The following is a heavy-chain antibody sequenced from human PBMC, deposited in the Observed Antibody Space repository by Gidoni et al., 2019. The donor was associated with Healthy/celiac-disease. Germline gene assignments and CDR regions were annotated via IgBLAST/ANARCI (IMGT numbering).Heavy chain of an antibody. CDR1: GYTFTSYA. V-gene: IGHV1-3*05. J-gene: IGHJ3*02. D-gene: IGHD6-19*01. CDR2: LNAGNGNT. CDR3: ARGRAVQWRANDAFDI. Sequence: QVQLVQSGAEEKKPGASVQVSCKASGYTFTSYAMHWVRQAPGQRLEGMGWLNAGNGNTKYSQKFQGRVTITRDTSASTAYMELSSLRSEDTAVYYCARGRAVQWRANDAFDIWGQGTMVTVSS.